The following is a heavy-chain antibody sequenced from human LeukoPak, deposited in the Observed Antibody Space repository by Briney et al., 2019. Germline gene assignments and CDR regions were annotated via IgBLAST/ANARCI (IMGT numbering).Heavy chain of an antibody. V-gene: IGHV3-11*06. J-gene: IGHJ3*02. CDR1: GFTFSDYY. CDR2: ISSSSSYT. D-gene: IGHD3-9*01. Sequence: GGSLRLSCAASGFTFSDYYMSWIRQAPGKGLEWVSYISSSSSYTNYADSVKGRFTISRDNAKNSLCLQMNSLRAEDTAVYYCARVRDYDILTGYNDAFDIWGQGTMVTVSS. CDR3: ARVRDYDILTGYNDAFDI.